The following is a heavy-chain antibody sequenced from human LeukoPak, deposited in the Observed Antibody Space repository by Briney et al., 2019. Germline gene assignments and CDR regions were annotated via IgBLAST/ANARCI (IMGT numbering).Heavy chain of an antibody. Sequence: SETLSLTCTVSGGSISSYYWSWIRQPAGKGLEWIGRIYTSGSTNYNPSLKSRVTMPVDTSKNQFSLKLSSVTAADTAVYYCARALTTVTTDCWFDPWGQGTLVTVSS. D-gene: IGHD4-17*01. J-gene: IGHJ5*02. CDR1: GGSISSYY. V-gene: IGHV4-4*07. CDR2: IYTSGST. CDR3: ARALTTVTTDCWFDP.